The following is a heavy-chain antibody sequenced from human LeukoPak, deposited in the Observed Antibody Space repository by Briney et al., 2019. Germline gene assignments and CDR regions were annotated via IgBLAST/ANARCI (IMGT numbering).Heavy chain of an antibody. CDR2: IIPIFGTA. D-gene: IGHD6-19*01. CDR1: GGTFSSYA. V-gene: IGHV1-69*13. Sequence: SVKVSCKASGGTFSSYAISWVRQAPGQGLEWMGGIIPIFGTANYAQKFQGRVTITADESTSTAYMELSSLRSEDTAVYYCARAQYSSAGAGAYYYYGLDVWGQGTTVTVSS. CDR3: ARAQYSSAGAGAYYYYGLDV. J-gene: IGHJ6*02.